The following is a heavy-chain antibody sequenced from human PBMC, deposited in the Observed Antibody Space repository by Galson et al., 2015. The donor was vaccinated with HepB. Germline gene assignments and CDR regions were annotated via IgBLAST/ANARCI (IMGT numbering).Heavy chain of an antibody. D-gene: IGHD3-22*01. CDR3: ARDGYYDSSGFLRLEY. Sequence: SVKVSCKASAYTFTSYGISWVRQAPGQGLEWMGWISGYNGNTNYAQKFQGRVTMTTDTSTSTAYMELRSLRSDDTAVYYCARDGYYDSSGFLRLEYWGQGTLVTVSS. CDR2: ISGYNGNT. J-gene: IGHJ4*02. CDR1: AYTFTSYG. V-gene: IGHV1-18*01.